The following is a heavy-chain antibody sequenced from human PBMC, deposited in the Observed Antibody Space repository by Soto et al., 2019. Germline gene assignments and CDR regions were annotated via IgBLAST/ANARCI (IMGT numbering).Heavy chain of an antibody. Sequence: SVQVSCKASGGTFSSYAISWVRQAPGQGHEWIGGIIPIFGTANYAQKFQGRVTITADESTSTAYMELSSLRSEDTAVYYCARSLHARIVVVTPGYFDYWGQGTLVTVSS. D-gene: IGHD3-22*01. CDR3: ARSLHARIVVVTPGYFDY. V-gene: IGHV1-69*13. CDR1: GGTFSSYA. J-gene: IGHJ4*02. CDR2: IIPIFGTA.